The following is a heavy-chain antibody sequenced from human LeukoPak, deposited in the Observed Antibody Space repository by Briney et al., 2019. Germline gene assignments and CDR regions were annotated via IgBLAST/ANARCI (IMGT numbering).Heavy chain of an antibody. CDR2: IYTSGST. J-gene: IGHJ4*02. V-gene: IGHV4-61*02. CDR1: GGSISSGSYY. CDR3: ARVDPIAALDY. D-gene: IGHD6-6*01. Sequence: SETLSLTCTASGGSISSGSYYWSWIRQPAGKGLEWIGRIYTSGSTNYNPSLKSRVTISVDTSKNQFSLKLSSVTAADTAVYYCARVDPIAALDYWGQGTLVTVSS.